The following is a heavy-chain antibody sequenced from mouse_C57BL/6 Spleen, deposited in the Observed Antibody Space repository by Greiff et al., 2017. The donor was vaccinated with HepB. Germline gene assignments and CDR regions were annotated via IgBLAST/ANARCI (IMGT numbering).Heavy chain of an antibody. D-gene: IGHD2-3*01. Sequence: EVQLQESGPGMVKPSQSLSLTCTVTGYSITSGYDWHWIRHFPGNKLEWMGYISYSGSTNYNPSLKSRISITHDTSKNHFFLKLNSVTTEDTATYYCARDDGYYLAWFAYWGQGTLVTVSA. CDR1: GYSITSGYD. V-gene: IGHV3-1*01. J-gene: IGHJ3*01. CDR3: ARDDGYYLAWFAY. CDR2: ISYSGST.